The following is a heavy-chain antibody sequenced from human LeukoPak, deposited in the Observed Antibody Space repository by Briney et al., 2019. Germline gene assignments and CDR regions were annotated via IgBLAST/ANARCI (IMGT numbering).Heavy chain of an antibody. CDR3: ARDRAYCGGDCYEAFDI. Sequence: GESLKISCKGSGYSFTTYWIGWVRQMPGKGLEWMGIIYPGDSDTRYSPSFQGQVTISADKSISTAYLQWSSLKASDTAMYYCARDRAYCGGDCYEAFDIWGQGTMVTVSS. CDR2: IYPGDSDT. CDR1: GYSFTTYW. J-gene: IGHJ3*02. V-gene: IGHV5-51*01. D-gene: IGHD2-21*01.